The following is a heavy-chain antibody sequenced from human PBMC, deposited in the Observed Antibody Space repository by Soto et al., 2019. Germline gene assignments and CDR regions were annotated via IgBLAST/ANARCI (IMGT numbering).Heavy chain of an antibody. D-gene: IGHD2-15*01. CDR3: ARARWCSGGSCYSPPFDY. CDR1: GFTFSSYS. Sequence: PGGSLRLSCAGSGFTFSSYSKNWVRQAPGKGLEWVSSISSSSSYIYYADSVKGRFTISGDNAKNSLYLQMNSLRAEDTAVYYCARARWCSGGSCYSPPFDYWGQGTLVTVSS. V-gene: IGHV3-21*01. CDR2: ISSSSSYI. J-gene: IGHJ4*02.